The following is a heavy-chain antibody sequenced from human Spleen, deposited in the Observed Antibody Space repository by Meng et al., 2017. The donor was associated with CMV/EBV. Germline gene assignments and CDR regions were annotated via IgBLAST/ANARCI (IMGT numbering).Heavy chain of an antibody. CDR2: ISGGSAYT. Sequence: GESLKISCAASGFTFSSYSMNWVRQAPGKGLEWVACISGGSAYTDYADSVKGRFTISRDNDENSLFLQMNSLRADDTAVYYCARDSSGYEYGVGPPFDYWGQGTPVTVSS. CDR3: ARDSSGYEYGVGPPFDY. D-gene: IGHD6-25*01. V-gene: IGHV3-21*01. CDR1: GFTFSSYS. J-gene: IGHJ4*02.